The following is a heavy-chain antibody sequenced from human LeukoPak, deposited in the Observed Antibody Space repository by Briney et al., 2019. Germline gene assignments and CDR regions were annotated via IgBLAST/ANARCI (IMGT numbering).Heavy chain of an antibody. V-gene: IGHV1-69*13. CDR3: ASRSGYDSYYYGMDV. CDR2: IIPIFGTA. Sequence: GASVKVSCKASGYTFTSYGISWVRQAPGQGLEWMGGIIPIFGTANYAQKFQGRVTITADESTSTAYMELSSLRSEDTAVYYCASRSGYDSYYYGMDVWGQGTTVTVSS. CDR1: GYTFTSYG. J-gene: IGHJ6*02. D-gene: IGHD5-12*01.